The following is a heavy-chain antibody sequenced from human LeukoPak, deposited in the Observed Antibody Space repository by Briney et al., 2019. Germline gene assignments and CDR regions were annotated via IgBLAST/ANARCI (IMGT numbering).Heavy chain of an antibody. Sequence: GASVKVSCKASGGTFSSYAISWVRQAPGQGLEWMGGIIPIFGTANYAQKFQGRVTITTDESTSTAYMELSSLRSEDTAVYYCARDPGYYYGSGSQGYFDYWGQGTLVTVSS. J-gene: IGHJ4*02. V-gene: IGHV1-69*05. D-gene: IGHD3-10*01. CDR1: GGTFSSYA. CDR3: ARDPGYYYGSGSQGYFDY. CDR2: IIPIFGTA.